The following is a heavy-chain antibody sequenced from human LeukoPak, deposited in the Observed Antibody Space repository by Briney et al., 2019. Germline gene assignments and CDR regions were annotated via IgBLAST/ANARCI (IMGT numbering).Heavy chain of an antibody. D-gene: IGHD6-19*01. Sequence: PGGSLRLSCAASGFTFRTYWMHWVRQVPGRGLGWVSRISSDGSDTIYADSVKGRFTISRDNAKNTLYLQMNSLRAEDTAVYYCARTSGWYYYYYMDVWGKGTTVTVSS. CDR2: ISSDGSDT. V-gene: IGHV3-74*01. CDR1: GFTFRTYW. CDR3: ARTSGWYYYYYMDV. J-gene: IGHJ6*03.